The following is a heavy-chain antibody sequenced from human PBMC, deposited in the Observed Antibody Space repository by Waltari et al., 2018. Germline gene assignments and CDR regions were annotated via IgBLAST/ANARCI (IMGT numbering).Heavy chain of an antibody. D-gene: IGHD1-26*01. Sequence: QVQLVQSGAEVKKPGASVKVSCKASGYTFTSSDTNWVRQATGQGLEWMGWVNPNSGNTGYAQKFQGRVTMTRNTSISTAYMELSSLRSEDTAVYYCARALVGATDFDYWGQGTLVTVSS. J-gene: IGHJ4*02. V-gene: IGHV1-8*01. CDR3: ARALVGATDFDY. CDR2: VNPNSGNT. CDR1: GYTFTSSD.